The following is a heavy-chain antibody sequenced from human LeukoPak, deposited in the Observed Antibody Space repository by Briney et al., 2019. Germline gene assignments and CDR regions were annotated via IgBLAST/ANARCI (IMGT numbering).Heavy chain of an antibody. CDR2: IYYSGST. V-gene: IGHV4-39*01. J-gene: IGHJ4*02. Sequence: PSETLSLTCTVSGGSISSSSYYWGWIRQPPGKGLEWIGSIYYSGSTYYNSSLKSRVTISVDTSKNQFSLKLSSVTAADTAVYYCARGITMVRGVIFDYWGQGTLVTVSS. CDR3: ARGITMVRGVIFDY. D-gene: IGHD3-10*01. CDR1: GGSISSSSYY.